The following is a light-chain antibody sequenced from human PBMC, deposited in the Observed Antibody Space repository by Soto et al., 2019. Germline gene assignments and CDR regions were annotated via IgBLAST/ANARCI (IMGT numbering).Light chain of an antibody. J-gene: IGKJ5*01. CDR1: QSVSSH. CDR3: QQRSAWPPSIT. V-gene: IGKV3-11*01. Sequence: EIMLTQSLATLSLSPGERATLSCRASQSVSSHLAWYQRKPGQAPRLLIHDASSRVTGIPDRFSGSGSGTDFTLTISSLEPEDFALYYCQQRSAWPPSITFGQGTRLEIK. CDR2: DAS.